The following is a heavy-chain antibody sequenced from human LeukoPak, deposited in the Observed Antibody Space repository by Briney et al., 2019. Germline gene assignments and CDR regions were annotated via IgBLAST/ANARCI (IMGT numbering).Heavy chain of an antibody. J-gene: IGHJ4*02. V-gene: IGHV1-69*05. CDR2: IIPMLGTA. CDR1: GGTFRSYA. CDR3: ARVSTLITYYYDSSGYLALDS. D-gene: IGHD3-22*01. Sequence: SVKVSCKASGGTFRSYAFSWVRQAPGQGLEWMGGIIPMLGTANYAQNFQGRVTITTDESTSTAYMELSSLRSEDTAVYYCARVSTLITYYYDSSGYLALDSWGQGTLVTVSS.